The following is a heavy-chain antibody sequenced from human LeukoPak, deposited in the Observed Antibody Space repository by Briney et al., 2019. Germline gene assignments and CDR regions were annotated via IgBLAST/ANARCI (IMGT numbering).Heavy chain of an antibody. V-gene: IGHV3-48*04. CDR2: ISSSSSTI. Sequence: LAGGSLRLSCAASGFTFSSYSMNWVRQAPGKGLEWVSYISSSSSTIYYADSVKGRFTISRDNAKNSLYLQMNSLRAEDTAVYYCARAVVIAIDDAFDIWGQGTMVTVSS. D-gene: IGHD2-21*01. CDR1: GFTFSSYS. J-gene: IGHJ3*02. CDR3: ARAVVIAIDDAFDI.